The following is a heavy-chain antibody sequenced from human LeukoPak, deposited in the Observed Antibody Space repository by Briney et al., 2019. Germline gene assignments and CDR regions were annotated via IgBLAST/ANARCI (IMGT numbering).Heavy chain of an antibody. Sequence: GGSLRLSCAASGFTFSDYYMNWIRQAPGKGLEWVSSISSSGSTTNYADSAKGRFTISRDNAKNSLYLQMNSLRAEDTAVYYCARKDGYTSSWSFDYWGQGTLVTVSS. J-gene: IGHJ4*02. CDR2: ISSSGSTT. CDR1: GFTFSDYY. D-gene: IGHD6-13*01. V-gene: IGHV3-11*01. CDR3: ARKDGYTSSWSFDY.